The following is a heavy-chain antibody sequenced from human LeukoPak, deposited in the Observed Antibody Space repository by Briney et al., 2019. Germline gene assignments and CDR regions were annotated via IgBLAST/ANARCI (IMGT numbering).Heavy chain of an antibody. J-gene: IGHJ4*02. CDR2: IYYSGST. V-gene: IGHV4-59*12. D-gene: IGHD3-16*02. Sequence: PSETLSLTRTVSGGSISSYYWSWIRQPPGKGLEWIGYIYYSGSTNYNPSLKSRVTISVDTSKNQFSLKLSSVTAADTAVYYCARTRTYDYVWGSYRRYFDYWGQGTLVTVSS. CDR3: ARTRTYDYVWGSYRRYFDY. CDR1: GGSISSYY.